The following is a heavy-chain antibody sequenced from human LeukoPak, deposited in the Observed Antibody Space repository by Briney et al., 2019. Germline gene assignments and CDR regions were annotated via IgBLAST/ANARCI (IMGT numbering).Heavy chain of an antibody. CDR2: ISYDGSNK. Sequence: GGSLRLSCAASGFTFSSYTMHWVRQAPGKGLEWVAVISYDGSNKYYADSVKGRFTISRDNSKNTLYLQMNSLRAEDTAVYYCARDRRAAGLPGGYWGQGTLVTVSS. D-gene: IGHD6-13*01. V-gene: IGHV3-30-3*01. J-gene: IGHJ4*02. CDR3: ARDRRAAGLPGGY. CDR1: GFTFSSYT.